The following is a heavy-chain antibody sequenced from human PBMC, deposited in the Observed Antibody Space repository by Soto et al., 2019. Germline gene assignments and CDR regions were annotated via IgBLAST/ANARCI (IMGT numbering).Heavy chain of an antibody. D-gene: IGHD1-26*01. CDR3: VRLDGSYYPDY. J-gene: IGHJ4*02. CDR2: AGNKAHSFTT. CDR1: GFTFSDHY. V-gene: IGHV3-72*01. Sequence: EVQLVESGGGLVQPGGSLRLSCAASGFTFSDHYMDWVRQAPGKGLEWVGRAGNKAHSFTTEYAASEKGRFTISRDDSKNSLYLQMNSLKTEDTAVYYCVRLDGSYYPDYWGQGTLVTVSS.